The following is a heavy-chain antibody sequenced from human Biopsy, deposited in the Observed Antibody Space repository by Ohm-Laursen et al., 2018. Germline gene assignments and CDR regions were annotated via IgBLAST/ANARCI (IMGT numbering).Heavy chain of an antibody. CDR3: ARDYVTSGYYYVS. J-gene: IGHJ5*02. Sequence: SDTLSLTCNVSGGDISNNNYYWGWIRQPPGKGLEWIGSIFYRGSTHYKPSLKSRVNISVDTPKNQFSLKLNSVTAADTAVYYCARDYVTSGYYYVSWGQGTLVTVSS. D-gene: IGHD3-22*01. CDR1: GGDISNNNYY. CDR2: IFYRGST. V-gene: IGHV4-39*01.